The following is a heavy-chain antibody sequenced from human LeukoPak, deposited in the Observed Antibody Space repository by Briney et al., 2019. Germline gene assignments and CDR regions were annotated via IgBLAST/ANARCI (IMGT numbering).Heavy chain of an antibody. V-gene: IGHV4-4*07. CDR3: ARVGVAAGFDY. CDR2: IYTSGST. Sequence: SETLSLTCTVSGGSISSYYWSWIGQPAGKRLEWIGRIYTSGSTNYNPSLKSRVTMSVDTAKNQFSLKLSSVTAADTAVYYCARVGVAAGFDYWGQGTLVTVSS. D-gene: IGHD6-13*01. CDR1: GGSISSYY. J-gene: IGHJ4*02.